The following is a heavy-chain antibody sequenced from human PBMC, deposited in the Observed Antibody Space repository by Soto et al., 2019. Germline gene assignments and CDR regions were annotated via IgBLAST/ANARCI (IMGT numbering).Heavy chain of an antibody. CDR2: ISGSGTTT. V-gene: IGHV3-23*01. CDR3: AKDAQWLARRGHYFDS. Sequence: PGGSLGLSWAASGFTFTSYAMTWVRQAPGKRLEWVSGISGSGTTTYYTDSVKGRFTISRDNSKNTLYLEMYSLRPDDTAVYFCAKDAQWLARRGHYFDSWGQGTLVTVSS. D-gene: IGHD6-19*01. J-gene: IGHJ4*02. CDR1: GFTFTSYA.